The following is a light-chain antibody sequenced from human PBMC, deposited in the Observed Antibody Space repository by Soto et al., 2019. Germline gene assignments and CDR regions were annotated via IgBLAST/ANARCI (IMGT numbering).Light chain of an antibody. V-gene: IGKV3-15*01. CDR3: QQYNNWPLT. Sequence: EIVMTQSPATLSVSPGERATLSCRASQSISSNLAWYQQKPGQAPRLLIYGASTRATGIPDRFSGSGSGTEFTLTISSLQSEDFAVYYCQQYNNWPLTVGGGTKVDSK. J-gene: IGKJ4*01. CDR1: QSISSN. CDR2: GAS.